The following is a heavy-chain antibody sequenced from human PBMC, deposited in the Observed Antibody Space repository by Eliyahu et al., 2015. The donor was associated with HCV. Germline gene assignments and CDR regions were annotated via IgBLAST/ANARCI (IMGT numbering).Heavy chain of an antibody. V-gene: IGHV3-23*01. Sequence: EVQLLESGGGLVQPGGSLRLSCAASGFTFSSXAMXWVRQAPGKGLEWVSAISGSGGSTYYADSVKGRFTISRDNSKNTLYLQMNSLRAEDTAVYYCAKASFRDSSGWYYFDYWGQGTLVTVSS. D-gene: IGHD6-19*01. CDR1: GFTFSSXA. CDR2: ISGSGGST. J-gene: IGHJ4*02. CDR3: AKASFRDSSGWYYFDY.